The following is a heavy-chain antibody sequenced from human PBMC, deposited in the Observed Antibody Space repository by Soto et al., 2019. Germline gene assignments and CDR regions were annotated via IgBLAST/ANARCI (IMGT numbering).Heavy chain of an antibody. CDR1: GGTFSSYA. CDR3: ARGWDTAVDYYYGMDV. Sequence: AVKVSCKASGGTFSSYAISWVRQAPGQGLEWMGGIIPIFGTANYAQKFQGRVTITADESTSTAYMELSSLRSEDTAVYYCARGWDTAVDYYYGMDVWGQGTTVTVYS. CDR2: IIPIFGTA. J-gene: IGHJ6*02. D-gene: IGHD5-18*01. V-gene: IGHV1-69*13.